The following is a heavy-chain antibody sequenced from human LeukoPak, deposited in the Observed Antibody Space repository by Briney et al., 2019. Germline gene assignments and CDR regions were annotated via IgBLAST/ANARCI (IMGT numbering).Heavy chain of an antibody. J-gene: IGHJ4*02. CDR1: GFTFSS. V-gene: IGHV3-21*01. CDR2: ISGTSTHI. CDR3: TRGSEWTSGVSDY. D-gene: IGHD3-3*01. Sequence: GGSLRLSCAASGFTFSSMSWVRQAPGKGLEWVSSISGTSTHIYYADSVKGRFTISRDNAQNSLYLQMNSLRAEDTAVYYCTRGSEWTSGVSDYWGQGTLVTVSS.